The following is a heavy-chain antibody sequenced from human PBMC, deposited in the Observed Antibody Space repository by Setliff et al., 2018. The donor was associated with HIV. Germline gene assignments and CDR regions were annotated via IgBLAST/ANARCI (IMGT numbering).Heavy chain of an antibody. CDR3: AKGFRPVDTALVSSPTY. CDR2: ITSGGST. Sequence: LRLSCAASGFTFSSYAMSWVRQTPEKGLEWVSIITSGGSTYYADSAKGRFIISRDNSQNTLYLQMNSLRADDTAIYYCAKGFRPVDTALVSSPTYWGQGIRVTVSS. D-gene: IGHD5-18*01. CDR1: GFTFSSYA. J-gene: IGHJ4*02. V-gene: IGHV3-23*01.